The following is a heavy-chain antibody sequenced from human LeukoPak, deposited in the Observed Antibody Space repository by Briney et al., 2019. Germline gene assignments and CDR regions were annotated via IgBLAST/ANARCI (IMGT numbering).Heavy chain of an antibody. CDR1: GFTFSDYY. CDR3: ARSCQRPYYYYYGMDV. D-gene: IGHD2-2*01. J-gene: IGHJ6*02. V-gene: IGHV3-11*04. Sequence: GGSLRLSCAASGFTFSDYYMSWIRQAPGKGLEWVSYISSSGSTIYYADSVKGRFTISRDNAKNTLYLQMNSLRAEDTAVYYCARSCQRPYYYYYGMDVRGQGTTVTVSS. CDR2: ISSSGSTI.